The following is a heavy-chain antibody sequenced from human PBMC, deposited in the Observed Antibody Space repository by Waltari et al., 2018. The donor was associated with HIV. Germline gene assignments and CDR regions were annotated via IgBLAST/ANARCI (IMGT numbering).Heavy chain of an antibody. CDR2: IRPHNGDT. D-gene: IGHD2-21*02. J-gene: IGHJ4*02. Sequence: QVHLVQSGVEVKKPGASVKVSCKTSGYTFTSSEISWMRRAPGQGLECMGWIRPHNGDTNYVQKFQGRVSMTADTSTRTAYMELRSLRSDDTAVYYCGRSKVTYFDYWGQGTLVTVSS. CDR1: GYTFTSSE. V-gene: IGHV1-18*01. CDR3: GRSKVTYFDY.